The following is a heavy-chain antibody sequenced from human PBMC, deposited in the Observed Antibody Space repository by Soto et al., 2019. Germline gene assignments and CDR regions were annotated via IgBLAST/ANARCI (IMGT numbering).Heavy chain of an antibody. Sequence: SETLSLTCTVSGGSISSSSYYWGWIRQPPGKGLEWIGSIYYSGSTYYNPSLKSRVTISVDTSKNQFSLKLSSVTAADTAVYYCARHYGGPPRGIDYWGQGTLVTVS. V-gene: IGHV4-39*01. CDR3: ARHYGGPPRGIDY. D-gene: IGHD4-17*01. CDR1: GGSISSSSYY. CDR2: IYYSGST. J-gene: IGHJ4*02.